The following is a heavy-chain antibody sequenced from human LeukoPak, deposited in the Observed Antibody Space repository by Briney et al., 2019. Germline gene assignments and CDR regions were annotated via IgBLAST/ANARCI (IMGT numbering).Heavy chain of an antibody. Sequence: GSVKVSCTASGYTFTGYYMHWVRQAPGQGLEWMGWINRNSGGTNYAQRFQGRVTMTRDTSIGTAYMELSRLRSDDTAVYYCARGSGYFDWLSPYYYYGMDVWGQGTTVTVSS. J-gene: IGHJ6*02. CDR1: GYTFTGYY. CDR3: ARGSGYFDWLSPYYYYGMDV. D-gene: IGHD3-9*01. CDR2: INRNSGGT. V-gene: IGHV1-2*02.